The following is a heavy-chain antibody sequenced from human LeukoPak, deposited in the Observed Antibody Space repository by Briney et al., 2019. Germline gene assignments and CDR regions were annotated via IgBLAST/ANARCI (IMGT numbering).Heavy chain of an antibody. D-gene: IGHD6-13*01. J-gene: IGHJ6*03. CDR1: GLTVSRNY. CDR3: ARATYSSSWYYYYYMDV. CDR2: IYSGGST. V-gene: IGHV3-53*01. Sequence: TGGSLRLSCAASGLTVSRNYMSWVRQAPGKGLESVSVIYSGGSTYYADSVKGRFTISRDNAKNSLYLQMNSLRAEDTAVYYCARATYSSSWYYYYYMDVWGKGTTVTVSS.